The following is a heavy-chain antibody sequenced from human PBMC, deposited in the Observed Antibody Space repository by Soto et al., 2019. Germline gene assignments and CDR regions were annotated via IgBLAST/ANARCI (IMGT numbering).Heavy chain of an antibody. CDR2: IIPIFGTA. D-gene: IGHD2-2*01. J-gene: IGHJ4*03. CDR3: ARIPALDQLGGGDV. Sequence: GASVKVSCKASGGTFSSYAISWVRQAPGQGLEWMGGIIPIFGTANYAQKFQGQVTISADKSISTAYLQWSSVKASDTAMYYCARIPALDQLGGGDVWGQGTLVTVSS. CDR1: GGTFSSYA. V-gene: IGHV1-69*06.